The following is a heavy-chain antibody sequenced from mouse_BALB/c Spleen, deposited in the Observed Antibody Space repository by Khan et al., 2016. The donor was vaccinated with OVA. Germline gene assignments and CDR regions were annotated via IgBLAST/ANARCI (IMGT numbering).Heavy chain of an antibody. D-gene: IGHD1-1*01. Sequence: QVQLKQPGAELVKAGASVKMSCKASGYTFTSYWMHWVKQRLGQGLEWFAETNPTNGRTYYNEKFKSKATLTVDKSSSTAYMLLSGPTFEDSAVYYCARIKKIVATDFDYWGQGTTLTVSS. V-gene: IGHV1S81*02. CDR1: GYTFTSYW. CDR3: ARIKKIVATDFDY. CDR2: TNPTNGRT. J-gene: IGHJ2*01.